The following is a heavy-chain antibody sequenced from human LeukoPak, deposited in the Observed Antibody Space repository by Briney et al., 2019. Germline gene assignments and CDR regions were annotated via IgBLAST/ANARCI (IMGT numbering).Heavy chain of an antibody. Sequence: GGSLRLSCAASGFTFSNYGMSWVRQAPGKGLEWVSAISGSGGSTNYADSVKGRFTISRDNFKNTLYLQMNSLRAEDTAVYYCAKYSYAQGGVDFDYWGQGTLVTVSS. CDR2: ISGSGGST. V-gene: IGHV3-23*01. D-gene: IGHD5-18*01. J-gene: IGHJ4*02. CDR1: GFTFSNYG. CDR3: AKYSYAQGGVDFDY.